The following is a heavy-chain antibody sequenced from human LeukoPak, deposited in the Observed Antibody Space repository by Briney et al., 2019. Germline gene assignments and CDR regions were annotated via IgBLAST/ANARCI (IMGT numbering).Heavy chain of an antibody. V-gene: IGHV4-34*01. CDR3: AKTPTALVRGGYYFDS. CDR1: GGSFSDYY. J-gene: IGHJ4*02. CDR2: INHSGNT. Sequence: SETLSLTCAVYGGSFSDYYWNWIRQPPGKGLEWIGEINHSGNTNYNPSLKTRVTISVDTSKNQLSLKLNSVTAADTAVYFCAKTPTALVRGGYYFDSWGQGTLVTVSS. D-gene: IGHD6-6*01.